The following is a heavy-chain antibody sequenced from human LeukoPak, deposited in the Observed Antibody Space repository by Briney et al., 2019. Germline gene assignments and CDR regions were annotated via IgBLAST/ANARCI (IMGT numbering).Heavy chain of an antibody. CDR3: AREKQLVESFYYYYYMDV. CDR1: GGSISSGDYY. CDR2: IYYSGST. J-gene: IGHJ6*03. Sequence: SETLSLTYTVSGGSISSGDYYWSWIRQPPGKGLEWIGYIYYSGSTYYNPSLKSRVTISVDTSKNQFSLKLSSVTAADTAVYYCAREKQLVESFYYYYYMDVWGKGTTVTVSS. V-gene: IGHV4-30-4*08. D-gene: IGHD6-6*01.